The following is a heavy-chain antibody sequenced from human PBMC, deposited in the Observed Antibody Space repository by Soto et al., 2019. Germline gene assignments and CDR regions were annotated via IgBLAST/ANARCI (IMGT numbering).Heavy chain of an antibody. D-gene: IGHD2-15*01. J-gene: IGHJ4*02. Sequence: EVQLVESGGGLVQPGGSLRLSCAASGFTFSSYAMSWVRQAPGKGLELVSAISGSGGSTYYADSVKGRFTISRDNSKNTQYLQMNSLRAEDTAVYYCAKGLSIVVVLAYFDNWGQGTLVTVSS. CDR2: ISGSGGST. CDR3: AKGLSIVVVLAYFDN. V-gene: IGHV3-23*04. CDR1: GFTFSSYA.